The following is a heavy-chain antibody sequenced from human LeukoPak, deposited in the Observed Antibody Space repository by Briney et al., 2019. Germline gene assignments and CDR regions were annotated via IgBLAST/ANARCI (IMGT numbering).Heavy chain of an antibody. CDR3: AEGGHDYGDYGRY. Sequence: GGSLRLSCAASGFTFSSYWMHWVRQAPGKGLLWVSRIKTDGSTTFYADSVKGRFTISRDNAKNTLYLQMNSLRAEDTAVYYCAEGGHDYGDYGRYWGQGTLVTVSS. CDR1: GFTFSSYW. D-gene: IGHD4-17*01. V-gene: IGHV3-74*01. CDR2: IKTDGSTT. J-gene: IGHJ4*02.